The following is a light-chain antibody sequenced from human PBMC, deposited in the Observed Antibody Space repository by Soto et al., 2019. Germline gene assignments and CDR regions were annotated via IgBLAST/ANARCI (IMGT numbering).Light chain of an antibody. CDR1: SSDVGGYKY. Sequence: QSALTQPASVSGSPGQSITISCTGSSSDVGGYKYVSWYQQQPGKAPKLIIYEVDNRPSGVSDRFSGSKSGKTASLTISGLQSEDEADYYCSSYSVTNTHYIFGTGTKLTVL. J-gene: IGLJ1*01. CDR2: EVD. V-gene: IGLV2-14*01. CDR3: SSYSVTNTHYI.